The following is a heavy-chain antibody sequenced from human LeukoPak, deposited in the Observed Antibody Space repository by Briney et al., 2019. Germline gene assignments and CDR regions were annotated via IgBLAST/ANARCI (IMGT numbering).Heavy chain of an antibody. CDR1: GFTFSSYS. J-gene: IGHJ3*02. Sequence: GGSLRLSCAASGFTFSSYSMNWVRQAPGKGLEWVSSISSSSSYIYYADSVKGRFTISRDSAKNSLYLQMNSLRAEDTAVYYCARGVAVAGNDAFDIWGQGIMVTVSS. D-gene: IGHD6-19*01. CDR3: ARGVAVAGNDAFDI. CDR2: ISSSSSYI. V-gene: IGHV3-21*01.